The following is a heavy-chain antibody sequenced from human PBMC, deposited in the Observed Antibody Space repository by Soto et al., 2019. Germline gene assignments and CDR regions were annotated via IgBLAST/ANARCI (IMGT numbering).Heavy chain of an antibody. CDR2: IYPGDSDT. CDR1: GYSFTNYW. D-gene: IGHD2-15*01. V-gene: IGHV5-51*01. Sequence: GESLKISCKGSGYSFTNYWIGWVRQMPGKGLEWMGIIYPGDSDTRYGPSFQGQVTISADKSISTAYLQWSSLKASDTAMYYCGYCSGGGMNGFDIWGQGTMVTVPS. J-gene: IGHJ3*02. CDR3: GYCSGGGMNGFDI.